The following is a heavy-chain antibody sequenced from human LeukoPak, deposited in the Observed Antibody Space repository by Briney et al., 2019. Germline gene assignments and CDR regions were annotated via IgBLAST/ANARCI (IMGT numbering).Heavy chain of an antibody. D-gene: IGHD4-23*01. CDR1: SYTFTSYG. V-gene: IGHV1-18*01. CDR3: AREVYVVTPTPIDY. CDR2: ISGYNGNI. Sequence: WASVKVSCKASSYTFTSYGISWVRQAAGQGLEWMGWISGYNGNINYAQKLQGRVTMTTDTSTSTAYMELRSLRSDDTAVYYCAREVYVVTPTPIDYWGQGTLVTVSS. J-gene: IGHJ4*02.